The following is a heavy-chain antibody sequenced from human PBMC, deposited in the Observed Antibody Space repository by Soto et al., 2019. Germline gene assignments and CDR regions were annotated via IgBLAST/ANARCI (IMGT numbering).Heavy chain of an antibody. D-gene: IGHD3-3*01. CDR1: GGSISSSSYY. CDR2: IYYSGST. V-gene: IGHV4-39*01. Sequence: QLQLQESGPGLVKPSETLSLTCTVSGGSISSSSYYWGWILQPPGKGLEWIGSIYYSGSTYYNPSLKSRVTISVDTSKNQFSLKLSSVTAADTAVYYCARHFGFWSGYYWFDPWGQGTLVTVSS. J-gene: IGHJ5*02. CDR3: ARHFGFWSGYYWFDP.